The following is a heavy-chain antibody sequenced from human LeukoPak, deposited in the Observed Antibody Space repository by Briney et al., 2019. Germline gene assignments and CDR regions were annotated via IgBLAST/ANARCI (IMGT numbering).Heavy chain of an antibody. J-gene: IGHJ6*02. Sequence: GGSLRLSCAASGFTFSNAWMSWVRQAPGKGLEWVGRIKSKTDGGTTDYAAPVKGRFTISRDDSKNTLYLQMNSLKTEDTAVYYCTTELFYGDYVAYYYGMDVWGQGTTVTVSS. CDR2: IKSKTDGGTT. CDR3: TTELFYGDYVAYYYGMDV. CDR1: GFTFSNAW. V-gene: IGHV3-15*01. D-gene: IGHD4-17*01.